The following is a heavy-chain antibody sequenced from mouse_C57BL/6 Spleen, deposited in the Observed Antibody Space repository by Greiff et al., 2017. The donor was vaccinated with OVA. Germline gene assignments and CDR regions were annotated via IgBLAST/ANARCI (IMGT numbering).Heavy chain of an antibody. V-gene: IGHV5-12*01. J-gene: IGHJ3*01. CDR2: ISNGGGST. Sequence: EVQGVESGGGLVQPGGSLKLSCAASGFTFSDYYMYWVRQTPEKRLEWVAYISNGGGSTYYPDTVKGRFTVSRDNAKNTLYLQMSRLKSEDTAMYYCARRDFAYWGQGTLVTVSA. CDR3: ARRDFAY. CDR1: GFTFSDYY.